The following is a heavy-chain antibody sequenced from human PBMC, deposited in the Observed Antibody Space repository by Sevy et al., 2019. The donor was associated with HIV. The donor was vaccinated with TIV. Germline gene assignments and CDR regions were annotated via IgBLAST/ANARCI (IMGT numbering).Heavy chain of an antibody. CDR1: GFTFDDHT. D-gene: IGHD3-16*01. J-gene: IGHJ4*02. CDR3: AKDMASEGGGAYYFDY. Sequence: GESLKISCAASGFTFDDHTMHWVRQPPGKGLEWVSLISWDGGSTYYADSVKGRFTISRDNSKNSLFLQMNSLGAEDTALYYWAKDMASEGGGAYYFDYWGQGTLVTVSS. CDR2: ISWDGGST. V-gene: IGHV3-43*01.